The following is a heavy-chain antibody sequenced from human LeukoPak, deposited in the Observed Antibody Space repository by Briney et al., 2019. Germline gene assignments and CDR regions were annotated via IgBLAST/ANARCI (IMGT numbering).Heavy chain of an antibody. D-gene: IGHD1-26*01. CDR2: LSSSGST. J-gene: IGHJ4*02. CDR3: ARLILLSGSYYFDY. V-gene: IGHV4-59*01. CDR1: GGSISSYY. Sequence: SETLSLTCTDSGGSISSYYWSWIRQPPGKGLEWIGFLSSSGSTNYHPSLKSRVTISVDSSKNQFSLRLSSVTAADTAVYYCARLILLSGSYYFDYWGQGTLVTVSS.